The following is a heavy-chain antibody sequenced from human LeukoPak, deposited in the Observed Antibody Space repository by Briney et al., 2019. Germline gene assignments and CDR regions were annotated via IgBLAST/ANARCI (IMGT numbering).Heavy chain of an antibody. D-gene: IGHD3-22*01. CDR2: IDPSDSCT. CDR3: ARLDRYYYDSSRYYGEDY. CDR1: GYNFTSYG. V-gene: IGHV5-10-1*01. J-gene: IGHJ4*02. Sequence: GESLTISYKGSGYNFTSYGISWVRQMPGKGLQWMGRIDPSDSCTNYSPSCQGHVTISADKSISTAYLQWSSLKASDTAMYYCARLDRYYYDSSRYYGEDYWGQGTLVTVSS.